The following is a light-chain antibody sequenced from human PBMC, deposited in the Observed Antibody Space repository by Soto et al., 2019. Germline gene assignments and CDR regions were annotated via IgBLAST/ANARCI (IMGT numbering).Light chain of an antibody. V-gene: IGKV3-11*01. CDR2: DAS. Sequence: EIVLTQSPATLSLSPGERATLSCRASQSVSSYLAWYQQKPGQAPRLLIYDASNRATGIPARFSGSGSGTDFTLTIISLEPEAFAVYYCQQRSNWPPLTFGGGTKVEIK. CDR1: QSVSSY. CDR3: QQRSNWPPLT. J-gene: IGKJ4*01.